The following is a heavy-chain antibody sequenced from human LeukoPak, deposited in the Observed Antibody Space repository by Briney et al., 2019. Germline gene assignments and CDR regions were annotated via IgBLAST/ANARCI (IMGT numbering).Heavy chain of an antibody. D-gene: IGHD6-19*01. CDR2: IYSGDST. J-gene: IGHJ3*02. V-gene: IGHV3-53*01. Sequence: GGSLRLSCAASGFTVSSDYMSWVRQAPGKGLEWVSVIYSGDSTYYADSRKGRFTISRDNSKTTLYLQMNSLRAEDTAVYYCARGYSSGKGNAFDIWGQGTMVTVSS. CDR1: GFTVSSDY. CDR3: ARGYSSGKGNAFDI.